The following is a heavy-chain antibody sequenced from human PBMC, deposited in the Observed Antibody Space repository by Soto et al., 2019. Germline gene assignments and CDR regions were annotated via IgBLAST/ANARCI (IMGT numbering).Heavy chain of an antibody. J-gene: IGHJ1*01. V-gene: IGHV3-23*01. CDR1: GFTFKYYA. CDR2: ISGSGDKT. Sequence: EVQLLQSGGGLAQPGTSLRLSCAASGFTFKYYAMTWVRQAPGKGLEWVSTISGSGDKTDYADSVKGRFRVSRDNSKDTRYLQMDSLRADDTALYYCARESKWYGGQYFQDWGQGTGVTVSS. CDR3: ARESKWYGGQYFQD. D-gene: IGHD2-8*01.